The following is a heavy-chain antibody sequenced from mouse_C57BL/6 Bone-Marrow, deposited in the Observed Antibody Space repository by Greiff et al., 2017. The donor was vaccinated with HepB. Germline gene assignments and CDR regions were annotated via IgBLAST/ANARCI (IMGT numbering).Heavy chain of an antibody. V-gene: IGHV3-6*01. Sequence: VQLQQSGPGLVKPSQSLSLTCSVTGYSITSGYYWNWIRQFPGNKLEWMGYISYDGSNNYNPSLKNRISITRDTSKNQFFLKLNSVTTEDTATYYCARIYYSNYWGQGTTLTVSS. CDR2: ISYDGSN. CDR3: ARIYYSNY. J-gene: IGHJ2*01. CDR1: GYSITSGYY. D-gene: IGHD2-5*01.